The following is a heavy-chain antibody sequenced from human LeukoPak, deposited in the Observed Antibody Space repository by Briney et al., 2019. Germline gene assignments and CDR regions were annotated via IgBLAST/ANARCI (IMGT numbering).Heavy chain of an antibody. CDR1: GFTFSSYE. D-gene: IGHD6-13*01. CDR3: ARGYSGSWYN. J-gene: IGHJ4*02. Sequence: GGSLRLSCAASGFTFSSYEMNWVRQAPGKGLEWVSYISSSGNTIYYADSVKGRFTISRDNAKNSLYLQMNSLRAEDTAIYYCARGYSGSWYNWGQGTLVTVSS. V-gene: IGHV3-48*03. CDR2: ISSSGNTI.